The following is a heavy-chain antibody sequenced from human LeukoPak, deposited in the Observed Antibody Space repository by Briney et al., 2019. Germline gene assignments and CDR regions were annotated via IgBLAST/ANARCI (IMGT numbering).Heavy chain of an antibody. J-gene: IGHJ6*02. CDR1: GGSFSGYY. CDR3: ARGRAAAAGRYYYYYGMDV. Sequence: KPSETLSLTCAVYGGSFSGYYWSWIRQPPGKGLEWIGEINHSGSTNYNPSLKSRVTISVDTSKNQFSLKLSSVTAADTAVYYCARGRAAAAGRYYYYYGMDVWGQGTTVTVSS. CDR2: INHSGST. D-gene: IGHD6-13*01. V-gene: IGHV4-34*01.